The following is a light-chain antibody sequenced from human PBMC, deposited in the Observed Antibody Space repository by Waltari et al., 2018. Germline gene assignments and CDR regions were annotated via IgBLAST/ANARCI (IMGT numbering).Light chain of an antibody. CDR2: YVD. J-gene: IGLJ2*01. CDR1: RSHNKNNA. Sequence: QSVLTQPPSVSEAPRQRVTISCSGSRSHNKNNAVSWYLQLPGTAPKLLIYYVDLLPSGFSDRFSGAKSGTSASLAISGLQSDDEADYYCAVWDDSLNGVVFGGGTKLTVL. V-gene: IGLV1-36*01. CDR3: AVWDDSLNGVV.